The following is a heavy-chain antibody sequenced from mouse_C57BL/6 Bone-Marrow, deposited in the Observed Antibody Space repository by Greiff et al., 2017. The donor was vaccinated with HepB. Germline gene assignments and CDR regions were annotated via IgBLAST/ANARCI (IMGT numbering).Heavy chain of an antibody. CDR1: GFTFSSYG. CDR3: ARHDDYGFDY. J-gene: IGHJ2*01. D-gene: IGHD2-4*01. Sequence: EVNLVESGGDLVKPGGSLKLSCAASGFTFSSYGMSWVRQTPDKRLEWVATISSGGSYTYYPDSVKGRFTISRDNAKNTLYLQMSSLKSEDTAMYYCARHDDYGFDYWGQGTTLTVSS. V-gene: IGHV5-6*01. CDR2: ISSGGSYT.